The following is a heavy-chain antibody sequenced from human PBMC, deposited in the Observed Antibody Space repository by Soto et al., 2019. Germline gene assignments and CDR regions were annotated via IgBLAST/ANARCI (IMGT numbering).Heavy chain of an antibody. CDR2: IYYDGSNK. CDR1: GFSFSTYG. CDR3: ARDRVEMATDNWLDP. V-gene: IGHV3-33*01. J-gene: IGHJ5*02. D-gene: IGHD5-12*01. Sequence: QTGGSLRLSCAASGFSFSTYGMHWVRQAPGKGLEWVALIYYDGSNKYYADSVKGRFTISRDNSKNTLYLQMNSLRAEDTAVYHCARDRVEMATDNWLDPWGQGTLVTVS.